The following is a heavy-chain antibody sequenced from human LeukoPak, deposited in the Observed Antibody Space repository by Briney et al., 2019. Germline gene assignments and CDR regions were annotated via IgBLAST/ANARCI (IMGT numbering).Heavy chain of an antibody. D-gene: IGHD2-21*02. CDR2: SRPRSGDT. V-gene: IGHV1-2*02. CDR1: GYTFTDYY. Sequence: SVKVSCKASGYTFTDYYMYWVRQTPGHEREWMGWSRPRSGDTDYGKKFQGRVTMTRDTSTTTAYMELSRLKSDDTAVYFCARGHEVTASFDYWGQGTMVTVSS. J-gene: IGHJ4*02. CDR3: ARGHEVTASFDY.